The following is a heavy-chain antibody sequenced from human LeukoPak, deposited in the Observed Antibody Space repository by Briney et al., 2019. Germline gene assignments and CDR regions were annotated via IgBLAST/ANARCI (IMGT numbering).Heavy chain of an antibody. CDR1: GFTVSSNY. V-gene: IGHV3-66*01. CDR2: IYSGGST. D-gene: IGHD2-8*01. Sequence: GGSLRLSCAASGFTVSSNYMSWVRQAPGRGLEWVSLIYSGGSTYYADSVKDRFTISRDSSKNTLYLQMNSLRAEDTAVYYCVRAVGNKYGFDYWGQGTLVTVSS. CDR3: VRAVGNKYGFDY. J-gene: IGHJ4*02.